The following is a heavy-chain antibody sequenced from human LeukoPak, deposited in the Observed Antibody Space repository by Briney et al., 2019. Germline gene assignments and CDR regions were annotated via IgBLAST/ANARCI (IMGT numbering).Heavy chain of an antibody. CDR3: AKAPSRDITMTLAYYFDY. Sequence: GGSLRLSCAASGFTFSSYAMSWVRQAPGKGLEWVSAISGSGGSTYYADSVKGRFTISRDNSKNTLYLQMNSLRAEDTAVYYCAKAPSRDITMTLAYYFDYWGQGTLVTVSS. CDR2: ISGSGGST. CDR1: GFTFSSYA. D-gene: IGHD3-22*01. V-gene: IGHV3-23*01. J-gene: IGHJ4*02.